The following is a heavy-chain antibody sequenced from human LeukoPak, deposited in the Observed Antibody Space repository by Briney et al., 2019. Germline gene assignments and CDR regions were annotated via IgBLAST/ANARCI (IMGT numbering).Heavy chain of an antibody. CDR2: IKSNTDGGTT. V-gene: IGHV3-15*01. CDR1: GFSFSNAW. J-gene: IGHJ1*01. Sequence: PGGSLRLSCAASGFSFSNAWMSWVRQAPGKGLEWVGRIKSNTDGGTTDYEATVKGRFTISRNGLKNTLYLQMKSLKTEDTAVNYCTTDPLRGVVTPLHWGQGTLVSVSS. D-gene: IGHD4-23*01. CDR3: TTDPLRGVVTPLH.